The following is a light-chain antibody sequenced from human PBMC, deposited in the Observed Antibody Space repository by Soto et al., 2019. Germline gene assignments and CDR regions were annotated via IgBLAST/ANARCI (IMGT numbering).Light chain of an antibody. V-gene: IGKV1-5*03. Sequence: DIQMTQSPSTLSASVRDRVTITCRASQSISIWLAWYQQKPGKAPKLLIYKASSLESGVPSRFSGSGSGTEFTLTISSLQPDDFAAYYCHQYTSPPWTFGQGTKVEIK. CDR2: KAS. CDR3: HQYTSPPWT. J-gene: IGKJ1*01. CDR1: QSISIW.